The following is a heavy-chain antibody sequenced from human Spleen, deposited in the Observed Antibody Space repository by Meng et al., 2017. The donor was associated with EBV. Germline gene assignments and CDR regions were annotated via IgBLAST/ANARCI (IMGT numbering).Heavy chain of an antibody. V-gene: IGHV3-15*02. CDR2: IRSKTAGGTT. D-gene: IGHD3-10*01. Sequence: QLCELGVALVRPGCSFRPSCAASGFLFDNAFMRLARQASGKGLVVIGRIRSKTAGGTTGSPEPVIGRFCISRDDSTETLYLQMNSLRTEDTAVYYCTTGRAAWGRGTLVTVSS. J-gene: IGHJ5*02. CDR1: GFLFDNAF. CDR3: TTGRAA.